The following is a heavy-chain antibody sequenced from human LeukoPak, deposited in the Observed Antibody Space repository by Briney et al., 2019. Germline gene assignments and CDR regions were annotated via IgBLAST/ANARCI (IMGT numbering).Heavy chain of an antibody. Sequence: GGSLRLSCAASGFTFSSYAMSWVRQAPGKRLEWVSAISGSGGSTYYADSVKGRFTISRDNSKNTLYLQMNSLRAEDTAVYYCAKNYYDSSGYSPLDVWGQGTTVTVSS. CDR3: AKNYYDSSGYSPLDV. CDR2: ISGSGGST. J-gene: IGHJ6*02. D-gene: IGHD3-22*01. CDR1: GFTFSSYA. V-gene: IGHV3-23*01.